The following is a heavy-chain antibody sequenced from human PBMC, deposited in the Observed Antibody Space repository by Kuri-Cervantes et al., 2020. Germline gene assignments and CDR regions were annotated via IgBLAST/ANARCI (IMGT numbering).Heavy chain of an antibody. CDR3: AREGAYYSTLDV. CDR2: IYCSGST. Sequence: SETLSLTCTVSGGSISSGDYYWSWIRQPPGKGLEWIGYIYCSGSTYYNPSLKSRVTISVDTSKNQFSLKLSSVTAADTAVYYCAREGAYYSTLDVWGQGTAVRLL. V-gene: IGHV4-30-4*01. CDR1: GGSISSGDYY. J-gene: IGHJ6*02. D-gene: IGHD3-10*01.